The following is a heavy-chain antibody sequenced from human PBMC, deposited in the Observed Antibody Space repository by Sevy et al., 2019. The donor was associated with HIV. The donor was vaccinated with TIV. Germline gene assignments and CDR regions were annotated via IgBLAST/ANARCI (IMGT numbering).Heavy chain of an antibody. CDR2: VSSDGTTR. Sequence: GGSLRLSCAASGFNFSPYAMHWVRQGPGKGLEWVATVSSDGTTRSYVDSIKGRFSLSRDNSKNTLYLQMNNLTPEDTAVYYCAKEGYYYDSRSFDWFDPWGPGALVTVSS. D-gene: IGHD3-22*01. J-gene: IGHJ5*02. V-gene: IGHV3-30*18. CDR3: AKEGYYYDSRSFDWFDP. CDR1: GFNFSPYA.